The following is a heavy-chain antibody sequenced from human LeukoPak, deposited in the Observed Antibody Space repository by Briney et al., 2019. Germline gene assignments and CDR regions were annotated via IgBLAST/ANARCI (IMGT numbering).Heavy chain of an antibody. CDR1: GGSIISSDYH. CDR2: ISYSGNT. V-gene: IGHV4-39*01. J-gene: IGHJ3*02. D-gene: IGHD2-15*01. CDR3: ARHCCSGPAERVFDI. Sequence: MSTETLSFTCTVSGGSIISSDYHWGWVRQPPGKGLEWIGTISYSGNTDYNPSLRSRVTISVDTSNNQFSLRLGSVTAADTAVYHCARHCCSGPAERVFDIWGQGTMVTVSS.